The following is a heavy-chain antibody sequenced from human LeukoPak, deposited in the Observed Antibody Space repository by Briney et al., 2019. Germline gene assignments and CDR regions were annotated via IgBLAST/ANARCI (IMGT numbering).Heavy chain of an antibody. CDR1: GGTFSSYT. CDR2: IIPILGIA. V-gene: IGHV1-69*02. J-gene: IGHJ6*02. CDR3: ARSYSSSSLRYYYYYGLGV. D-gene: IGHD6-6*01. Sequence: ASVKVSCKASGGTFSSYTISWVRQAPGQVLEWMGRIIPILGIANYAQKFQGRVTITADKSTSTAYMELSSLRSEDTAVYYCARSYSSSSLRYYYYYGLGVWGQGTTVTVSS.